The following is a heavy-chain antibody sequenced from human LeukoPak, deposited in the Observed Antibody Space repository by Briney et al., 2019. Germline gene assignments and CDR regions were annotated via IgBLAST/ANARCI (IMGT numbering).Heavy chain of an antibody. D-gene: IGHD2-15*01. CDR2: IYYSGST. V-gene: IGHV4-59*08. J-gene: IGHJ4*02. Sequence: SETLSLTCTVSGGSISSYYWSWIRQPPGKGLEWIGYIYYSGSTNYNPSLKSRVTISVDTSKNQFSLKLSSVTAADTAVYYCARHSRRSGPDYWGQGTLVTVSS. CDR3: ARHSRRSGPDY. CDR1: GGSISSYY.